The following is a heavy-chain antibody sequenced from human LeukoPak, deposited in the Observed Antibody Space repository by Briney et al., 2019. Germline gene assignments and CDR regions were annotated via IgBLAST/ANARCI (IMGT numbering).Heavy chain of an antibody. CDR3: AKVGYYDSSGDYDTPYYFDY. CDR1: GFTFSSYS. Sequence: PGGSLRLSCAPSGFTFSSYSMNWVRQAPGKGLEWVSAIIGSGGSTYYTDSVKGRFTISRDNSKNTLYLQMNSLRAEHTAVYYCAKVGYYDSSGDYDTPYYFDYWGQGTLVTVSS. CDR2: IIGSGGST. J-gene: IGHJ4*02. D-gene: IGHD3-22*01. V-gene: IGHV3-23*01.